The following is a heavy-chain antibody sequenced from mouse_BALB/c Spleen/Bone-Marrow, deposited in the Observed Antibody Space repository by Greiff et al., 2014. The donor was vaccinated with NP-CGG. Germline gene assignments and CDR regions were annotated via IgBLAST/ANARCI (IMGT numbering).Heavy chain of an antibody. CDR1: GFTFSSFG. CDR3: TRSGTLGAMDY. V-gene: IGHV5-17*02. D-gene: IGHD3-3*01. Sequence: EVKLVESGGGLVQPGGSRKLSCAASGFTFSSFGMHWVRQAPEKGLEWVAYISSGCSTIYYADTMKGRFTISRDNPKNTLFLQMTSLRSEDTAMYYCTRSGTLGAMDYWGQGTSVTVSS. CDR2: ISSGCSTI. J-gene: IGHJ4*01.